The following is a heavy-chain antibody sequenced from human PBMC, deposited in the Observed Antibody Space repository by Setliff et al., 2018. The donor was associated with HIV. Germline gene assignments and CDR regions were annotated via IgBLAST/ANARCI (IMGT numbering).Heavy chain of an antibody. J-gene: IGHJ5*02. CDR1: GGSVSSPSYY. D-gene: IGHD4-4*01. V-gene: IGHV4-39*07. CDR2: VYNSGIT. CDR3: ATCLHRPSNWFDP. Sequence: SETLSLTCAVSGGSVSSPSYYWGWIRQPPGKGLEWIGSVYNSGITFKNPSLKSRVSISVDRSGNQFSLRLTSVTAADTAVYYCATCLHRPSNWFDPWGQGTVVTVSS.